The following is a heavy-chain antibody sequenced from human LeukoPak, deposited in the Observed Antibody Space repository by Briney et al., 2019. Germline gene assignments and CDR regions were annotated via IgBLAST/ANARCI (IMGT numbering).Heavy chain of an antibody. CDR2: INPSGGST. J-gene: IGHJ4*02. D-gene: IGHD6-19*01. Sequence: GASVKVSCKASGYTFTSYYMHWVRQAPGQGLGWMGIINPSGGSTSYAQKFQGRVTMTRDMSTSTVYMELSSLRSEDTAVYYCARAQNGRSGLYYFDYWGQGTLVTVSS. CDR3: ARAQNGRSGLYYFDY. V-gene: IGHV1-46*01. CDR1: GYTFTSYY.